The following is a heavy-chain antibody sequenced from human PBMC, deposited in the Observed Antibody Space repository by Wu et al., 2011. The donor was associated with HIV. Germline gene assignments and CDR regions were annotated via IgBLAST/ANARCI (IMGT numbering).Heavy chain of an antibody. V-gene: IGHV1-18*01. D-gene: IGHD4-17*01. CDR2: ISANNGDT. Sequence: QVQLVQSGPEVKKPGASVKVSCKASGYTFASYGISWVRQAPGQGLEWMGWISANNGDTNYRQKFQDRVNMTTDTSSNTVYMELRSLRSDDTAIYYCARVTTRGFDNWGQGTLVFVSS. CDR3: ARVTTRGFDN. J-gene: IGHJ4*02. CDR1: GYTFASYG.